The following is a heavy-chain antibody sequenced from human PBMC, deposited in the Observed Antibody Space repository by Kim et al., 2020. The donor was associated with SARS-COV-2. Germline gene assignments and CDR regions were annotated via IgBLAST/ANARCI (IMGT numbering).Heavy chain of an antibody. CDR2: IKQDGSRE. D-gene: IGHD6-19*01. J-gene: IGHJ3*01. CDR1: GFTIGRFTFGRFW. V-gene: IGHV3-7*03. CDR3: ARAVAGRIDAFDL. Sequence: GGSLRLSCVASGFTIGRFTFGRFWMSWIRRAPGKGLEWVDNIKQDGSREYYVDSMKGRFTISRDNAHNSLYLHVTSLRAEDTAMYYCARAVAGRIDAFDLWGEGTVLT.